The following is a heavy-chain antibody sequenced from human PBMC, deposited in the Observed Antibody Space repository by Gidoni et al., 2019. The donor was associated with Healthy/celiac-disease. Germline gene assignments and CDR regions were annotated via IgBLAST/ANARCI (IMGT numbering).Heavy chain of an antibody. CDR2: IYYSGST. V-gene: IGHV4-31*03. CDR1: GGPIGSGGYY. J-gene: IGHJ3*02. Sequence: QVQLQASGPGLVKPSQTLSLTCTVSGGPIGSGGYYWSWIRQHPGKGLEWIGYIYYSGSTDYNPSLKSRVTISVDTSKNQFSLKLSSVTAADTAVYYCARGGDSYDAGPPAFDIWGQGTMVTVSS. D-gene: IGHD3-16*01. CDR3: ARGGDSYDAGPPAFDI.